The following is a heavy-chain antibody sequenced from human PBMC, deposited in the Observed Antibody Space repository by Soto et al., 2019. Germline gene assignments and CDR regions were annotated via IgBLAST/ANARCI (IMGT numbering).Heavy chain of an antibody. CDR2: MNPNSGNT. Sequence: ASVKVSCKASGYTFTSYDINWVRQATGQGLEWMGWMNPNSGNTGYAQKFQGRVTMTRNTSISTAYMELCSLRSEDTAVYYCARGGSDYGDYYYMDVWGKGTTVTVSS. J-gene: IGHJ6*03. V-gene: IGHV1-8*01. CDR3: ARGGSDYGDYYYMDV. CDR1: GYTFTSYD. D-gene: IGHD4-17*01.